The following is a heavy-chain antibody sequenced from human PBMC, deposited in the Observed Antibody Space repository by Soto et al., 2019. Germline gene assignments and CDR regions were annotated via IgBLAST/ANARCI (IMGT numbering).Heavy chain of an antibody. V-gene: IGHV3-30-3*01. J-gene: IGHJ5*02. CDR2: ISYDGTYI. CDR1: GFTFRSYA. CDR3: AVGYGGSRRNWFDP. D-gene: IGHD4-17*01. Sequence: QVQLEESGGGVVQSGRSLRLSCVASGFTFRSYALHWVRQAPGKGLEWVAGISYDGTYIYYADSVKGRFSISRDNSKNTVYLQMNSLRSEDTAVHYCAVGYGGSRRNWFDPWGQGTLVTVSS.